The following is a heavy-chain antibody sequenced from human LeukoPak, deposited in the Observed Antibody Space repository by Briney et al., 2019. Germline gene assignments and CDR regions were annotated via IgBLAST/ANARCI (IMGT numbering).Heavy chain of an antibody. CDR3: AREQLGMHAFDN. D-gene: IGHD7-27*01. V-gene: IGHV3-20*04. CDR1: GFTVSSNY. CDR2: INWNGGST. J-gene: IGHJ3*02. Sequence: GSLRLSCAASGFTVSSNYMSWVRQAPGKGLEWVSGINWNGGSTGYADSVKGRFTISRDNAKNSLYLQMNSLRAEDTALYYCAREQLGMHAFDNWGQGTMVTVSS.